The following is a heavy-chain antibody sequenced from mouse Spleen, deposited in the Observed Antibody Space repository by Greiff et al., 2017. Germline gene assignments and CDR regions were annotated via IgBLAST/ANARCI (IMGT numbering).Heavy chain of an antibody. CDR1: GYTFTSYT. CDR3: AREGGSSAWFAY. Sequence: QVQLKQSGAKLARPGASVKMSCKASGYTFTSYTMHWVKQRPGQGLEWIGYINPSSGYTKYNQKFKDKATLTADKSSSTAYMQLSSLTSEDSAVYYCAREGGSSAWFAYWGQGTLVTVSA. D-gene: IGHD1-1*01. V-gene: IGHV1-4*01. J-gene: IGHJ3*01. CDR2: INPSSGYT.